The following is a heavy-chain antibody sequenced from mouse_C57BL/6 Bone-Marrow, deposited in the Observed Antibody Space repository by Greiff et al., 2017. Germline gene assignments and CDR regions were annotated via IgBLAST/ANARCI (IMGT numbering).Heavy chain of an antibody. J-gene: IGHJ1*03. CDR3: AREVTLYGSSSYWYFDV. Sequence: EVKLMESGGGLVQSGRSLRLSCATSGFTFSDFYMEWVRQAPGKGLEWIAASRNKANDYTTEYSASVKGRFIVSRDTSQSILYLQMNALRAEDTAIYYCAREVTLYGSSSYWYFDVWGTGTTVTVSS. CDR2: SRNKANDYTT. D-gene: IGHD1-1*01. V-gene: IGHV7-1*01. CDR1: GFTFSDFY.